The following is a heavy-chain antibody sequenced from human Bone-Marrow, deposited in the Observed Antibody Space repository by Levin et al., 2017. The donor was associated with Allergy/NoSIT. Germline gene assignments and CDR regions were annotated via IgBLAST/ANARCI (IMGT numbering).Heavy chain of an antibody. D-gene: IGHD6-19*01. CDR1: GGSVSSSNYY. CDR2: IYYIGST. J-gene: IGHJ4*02. Sequence: TSETLSLTCTVSGGSVSSSNYYWGWIRQPPGKGLEWIGNIYYIGSTYYKPSLKSRVTISLDISRNQFSLKMNSVTAADTAVYYCVGWHQWLVALVGASDSWGQGTLVTVSS. CDR3: VGWHQWLVALVGASDS. V-gene: IGHV4-39*07.